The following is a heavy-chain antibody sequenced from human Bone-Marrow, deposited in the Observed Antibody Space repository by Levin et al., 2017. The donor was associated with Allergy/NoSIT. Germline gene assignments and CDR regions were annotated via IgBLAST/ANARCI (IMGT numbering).Heavy chain of an antibody. D-gene: IGHD1-26*01. Sequence: NPSETLSLTCTVSGGSISSSSYYWGWIRQPPGKGLEWIGSIYYSGSTYYNPSLKSRVTVSVDTSKNQFSLKLSSVTAADTAVYYCARHGSYYGGPRTPDYWGQGTLVTVSS. J-gene: IGHJ4*02. CDR3: ARHGSYYGGPRTPDY. V-gene: IGHV4-39*01. CDR2: IYYSGST. CDR1: GGSISSSSYY.